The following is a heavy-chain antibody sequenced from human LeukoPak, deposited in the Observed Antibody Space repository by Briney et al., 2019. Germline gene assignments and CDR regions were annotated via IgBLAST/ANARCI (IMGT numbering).Heavy chain of an antibody. J-gene: IGHJ4*02. D-gene: IGHD5-18*01. CDR3: ARGLVGTAMVTHFDY. CDR2: IYYSGST. CDR1: GGSISSSSYY. Sequence: SQTLSLTCTVSGGSISSSSYYWGWIRQPPGKGLEWIGSIYYSGSTYYNPSLKSRVTISVDTSKNQFSLKLSSVAAADTAVYYCARGLVGTAMVTHFDYWGQGTLVTVSS. V-gene: IGHV4-39*07.